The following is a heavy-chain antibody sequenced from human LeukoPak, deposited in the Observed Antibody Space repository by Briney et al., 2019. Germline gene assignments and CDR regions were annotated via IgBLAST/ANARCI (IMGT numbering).Heavy chain of an antibody. CDR1: GGTFSSYA. V-gene: IGHV1-69*06. J-gene: IGHJ4*02. Sequence: VASVKVSCKASGGTFSSYAISWVRQAPGQGLEWMGRISAIFGTANYAQKFQGRVTITADKSTSTAYMELSSLRSEDTAVYYCARKTSGDYYDSSGYIFDYWGQGTLVTVSS. CDR3: ARKTSGDYYDSSGYIFDY. D-gene: IGHD3-22*01. CDR2: ISAIFGTA.